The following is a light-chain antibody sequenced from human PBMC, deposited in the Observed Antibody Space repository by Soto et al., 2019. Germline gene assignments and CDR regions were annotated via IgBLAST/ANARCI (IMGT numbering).Light chain of an antibody. CDR3: HQYGASPRT. CDR2: VTS. Sequence: EIVLTQSPDTLSLSQGERATLSCRTIQSISSSHLAWYQKQPRRAPRLLMYVTSNRATGIPDTSSGSRSGTDFTLTISSLEPEDLAVYYCHQYGASPRTFGEGTEVEIK. J-gene: IGKJ1*01. V-gene: IGKV3-20*01. CDR1: QSISSSH.